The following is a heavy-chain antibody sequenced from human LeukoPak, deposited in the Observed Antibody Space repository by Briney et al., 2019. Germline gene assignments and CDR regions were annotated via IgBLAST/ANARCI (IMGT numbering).Heavy chain of an antibody. Sequence: GSLRLSCAASGFTFSSYSMNWVRQAPGKGLEWVSSISSSSTDIYYADSLKGRFTISRDNAKNSLYLQMNSLRAEDTAVYYCARGAMPDYWGQGTLVTVSS. CDR2: ISSSSTDI. J-gene: IGHJ4*02. CDR3: ARGAMPDY. CDR1: GFTFSSYS. D-gene: IGHD2-2*01. V-gene: IGHV3-21*01.